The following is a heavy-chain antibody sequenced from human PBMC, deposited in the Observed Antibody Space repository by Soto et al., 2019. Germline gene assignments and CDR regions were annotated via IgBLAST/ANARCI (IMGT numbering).Heavy chain of an antibody. D-gene: IGHD7-27*01. CDR2: IFWDDDK. V-gene: IGHV2-5*02. CDR3: AHRAAWGTFDY. Sequence: QITLKESGPTLVKPTQPLTLTCTFSGFSLSTSGVGVGWIRQPPGKALEWLALIFWDDDKHYSPSLKSRLIITKDTSKNQVVLTKTNMDPVDTATYYCAHRAAWGTFDYWGQGTLVTVSS. CDR1: GFSLSTSGVG. J-gene: IGHJ4*02.